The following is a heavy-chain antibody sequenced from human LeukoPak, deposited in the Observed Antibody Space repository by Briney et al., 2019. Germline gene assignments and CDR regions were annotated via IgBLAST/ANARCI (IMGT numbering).Heavy chain of an antibody. Sequence: ASVKVSCEVSGYTLTELSTHWARQAPGQGLEWMGGFDPEDGETVYAQKFQGRVTMTEDTSTDTAYMELSSLRSEDTAVYYCTTANRLTRDSSGYYPDSWGQGTLVTVSS. CDR2: FDPEDGET. CDR1: GYTLTELS. V-gene: IGHV1-24*01. J-gene: IGHJ4*02. D-gene: IGHD3-22*01. CDR3: TTANRLTRDSSGYYPDS.